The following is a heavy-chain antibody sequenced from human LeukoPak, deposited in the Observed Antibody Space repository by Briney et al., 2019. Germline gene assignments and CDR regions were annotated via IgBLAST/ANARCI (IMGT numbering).Heavy chain of an antibody. CDR1: GGTFSSYA. CDR2: INPNSGGT. D-gene: IGHD6-19*01. V-gene: IGHV1-2*02. CDR3: ARDLYEQWLVGFDY. Sequence: ASVKVSCKASGGTFSSYAISWVRQAPGQGLEWMGWINPNSGGTNYAQKFQGRVTMTRDTSISTAYMELSRLRSDDTAVYYCARDLYEQWLVGFDYWGQGTLVTVSS. J-gene: IGHJ4*02.